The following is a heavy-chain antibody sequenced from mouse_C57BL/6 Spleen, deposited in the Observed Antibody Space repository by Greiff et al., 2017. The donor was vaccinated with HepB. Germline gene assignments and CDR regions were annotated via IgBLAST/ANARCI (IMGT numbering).Heavy chain of an antibody. V-gene: IGHV3-1*01. CDR2: ISYSGST. Sequence: DVHLVESGPGMVKPSQSLSLTCTVTGYSITSGYDWHWIRHFPGNKLEWMGYISYSGSTNYNPSLKSRISITHDTSKNHFFLKLNSVTTEDTATYYCARAPNYYGSSDWYFDVWGTGTTVTVSS. J-gene: IGHJ1*03. CDR1: GYSITSGYD. D-gene: IGHD1-1*01. CDR3: ARAPNYYGSSDWYFDV.